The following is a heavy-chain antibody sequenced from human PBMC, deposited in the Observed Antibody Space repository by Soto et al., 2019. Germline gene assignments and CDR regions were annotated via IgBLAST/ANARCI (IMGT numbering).Heavy chain of an antibody. J-gene: IGHJ6*02. CDR2: IYYSGST. D-gene: IGHD5-18*01. V-gene: IGHV4-30-4*01. CDR3: AGYVDTAMARMDV. CDR1: GGSISSGDYY. Sequence: QVQLQASGPGLVKPSQTLSLTCTVSGGSISSGDYYWSWIRQPPGKGMEWIGYIYYSGSTYYNPSLMSLVTISVDTSKNQYSLKLSSVTAADSAVYYCAGYVDTAMARMDVWGQGTTVTVSS.